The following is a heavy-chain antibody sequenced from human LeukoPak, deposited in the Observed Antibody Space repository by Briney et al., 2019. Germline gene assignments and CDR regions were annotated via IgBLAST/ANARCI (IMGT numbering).Heavy chain of an antibody. CDR3: ARVSGIAAAADGEGY. J-gene: IGHJ4*02. CDR1: GYTFTSYG. D-gene: IGHD6-13*01. Sequence: GASVKVSCKASGYTFTSYGISWVRQAPGQGLEWMGWISAYNGNTNYAQKLQGRVTMTTDTSTSTAYMELRSLRSDDTAVYYCARVSGIAAAADGEGYWGQGTLVTVSS. CDR2: ISAYNGNT. V-gene: IGHV1-18*01.